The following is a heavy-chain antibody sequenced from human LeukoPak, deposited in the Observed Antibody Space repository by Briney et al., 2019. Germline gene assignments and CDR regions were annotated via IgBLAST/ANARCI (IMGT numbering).Heavy chain of an antibody. J-gene: IGHJ4*02. CDR2: IRYDGSYK. CDR3: AKFGRDGYNLGFDY. CDR1: GFTFSSYG. D-gene: IGHD5-24*01. V-gene: IGHV3-30*02. Sequence: PGGSLRLSCAASGFTFSSYGMHWVRQAPGKGLEWVAFIRYDGSYKYYADSVKGRFTISRDNSKNTLYLQMNSLRAEDTAVYYCAKFGRDGYNLGFDYWGQGTLVTVSS.